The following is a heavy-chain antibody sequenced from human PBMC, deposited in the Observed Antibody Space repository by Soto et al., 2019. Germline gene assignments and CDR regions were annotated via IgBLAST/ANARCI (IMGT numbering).Heavy chain of an antibody. CDR2: ISYDGSNK. Sequence: GGSLRLSCAASGFTFSSYGMHWVRQAPGKGLEWVAVISYDGSNKYYADSVKGRFTISRDNSKNTLYLQMNSLRAEDTAVYYCAKTPDYGDSVPYYYYYYMDVWGKGTTVTVSS. D-gene: IGHD4-17*01. V-gene: IGHV3-30*18. J-gene: IGHJ6*03. CDR1: GFTFSSYG. CDR3: AKTPDYGDSVPYYYYYYMDV.